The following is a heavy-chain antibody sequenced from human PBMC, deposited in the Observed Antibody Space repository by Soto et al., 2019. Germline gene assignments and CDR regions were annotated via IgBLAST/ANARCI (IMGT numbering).Heavy chain of an antibody. CDR1: GGSISGSY. CDR2: VYYTGST. V-gene: IGHV4-59*01. D-gene: IGHD6-19*01. CDR3: ARSVAVPGAHIDY. Sequence: SGTLSLTCSVSGGSISGSYWSWIRHSPGKGLEWLGYVYYTGSTNYSPSLRSRFSISVDTSKNEFSLRLSSVTAADTAVYFCARSVAVPGAHIDYWGQGTLVTVSS. J-gene: IGHJ4*02.